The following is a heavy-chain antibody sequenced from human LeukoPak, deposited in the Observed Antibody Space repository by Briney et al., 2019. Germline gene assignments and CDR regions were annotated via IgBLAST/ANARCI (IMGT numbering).Heavy chain of an antibody. Sequence: SESLSLTSAVYGESFSGYYWSGIPRPPGKGVEWSGEIYHSGSTNYNPSLKSRVTISVDTSKNQFSLKLSSVTAADTAVYYCATSGGTLGPTNYFAYWGQGTLVTVSS. CDR1: GESFSGYY. CDR2: IYHSGST. V-gene: IGHV4-34*01. CDR3: ATSGGTLGPTNYFAY. J-gene: IGHJ4*02. D-gene: IGHD3-16*01.